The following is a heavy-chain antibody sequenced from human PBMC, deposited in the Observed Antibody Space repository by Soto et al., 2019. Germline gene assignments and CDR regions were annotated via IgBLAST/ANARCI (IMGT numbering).Heavy chain of an antibody. CDR1: GYTFTEYY. V-gene: IGHV1-2*02. D-gene: IGHD6-13*01. Sequence: ASVKVSCKTSGYTFTEYYVFWVRQAPGQGLEWMGWINPNNGVTKYAQRFLGRVTMTRDTSISTAYMEVSRLGSDDTAVYLCTRDNKYSSSALMVPWGQGTLVTV. J-gene: IGHJ5*02. CDR2: INPNNGVT. CDR3: TRDNKYSSSALMVP.